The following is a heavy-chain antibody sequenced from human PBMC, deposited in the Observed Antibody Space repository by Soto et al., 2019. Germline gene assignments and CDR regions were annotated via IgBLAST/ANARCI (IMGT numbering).Heavy chain of an antibody. D-gene: IGHD4-17*01. Sequence: SGPTLVNPTQTLTLTCTLSGFSLSTGGVGVGWIRQSPGKALEWLAVIYWDDVKHYSPSLERRLTITKDTSESEVVLTMTNMDPVVTATYYCARKGSGDYALDYWGQGILVTVSS. CDR3: ARKGSGDYALDY. CDR1: GFSLSTGGVG. V-gene: IGHV2-5*02. CDR2: IYWDDVK. J-gene: IGHJ4*02.